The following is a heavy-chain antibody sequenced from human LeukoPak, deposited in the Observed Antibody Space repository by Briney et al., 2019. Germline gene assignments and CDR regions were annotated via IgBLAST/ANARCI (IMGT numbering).Heavy chain of an antibody. Sequence: ASVKVSCKASGYTFTSYAMHWVRQAPGQRLEWMGWINAGNGNTKYSQKFQGRVTITRDTSASTAYMVLSSLRSEDTAVYYCASHDIVVVPAAFDYWGQGTLVTVSS. J-gene: IGHJ4*02. V-gene: IGHV1-3*01. D-gene: IGHD2-2*01. CDR1: GYTFTSYA. CDR2: INAGNGNT. CDR3: ASHDIVVVPAAFDY.